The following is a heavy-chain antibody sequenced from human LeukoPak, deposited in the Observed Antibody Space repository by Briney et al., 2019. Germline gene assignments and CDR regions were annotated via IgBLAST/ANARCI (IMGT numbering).Heavy chain of an antibody. CDR3: ASSAGYSSGWYVSY. V-gene: IGHV4-59*12. Sequence: PSETLSLTCTVSGGSISSYYWSWIRQPPGKGLEWIGYIYYSGSTNYNPSLKSRVTISVDTSKNQFSLKLSSVTAADTAVYYCASSAGYSSGWYVSYWGQGTLVTVSS. CDR2: IYYSGST. D-gene: IGHD6-19*01. J-gene: IGHJ4*02. CDR1: GGSISSYY.